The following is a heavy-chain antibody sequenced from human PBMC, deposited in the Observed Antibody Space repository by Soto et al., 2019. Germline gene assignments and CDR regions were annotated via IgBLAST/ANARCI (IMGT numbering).Heavy chain of an antibody. CDR2: ISAYNGNT. D-gene: IGHD3-22*01. Sequence: ASVKVSCKASGYTFTSYGISWVRQAPGQGLEWMGWISAYNGNTNYAQKLQGRVTVTTDTSTSTAYMELRSLRSDDTAVYYCAREYYYDSSGYYVNAFDIWGQGTMVTVSS. CDR3: AREYYYDSSGYYVNAFDI. CDR1: GYTFTSYG. J-gene: IGHJ3*02. V-gene: IGHV1-18*01.